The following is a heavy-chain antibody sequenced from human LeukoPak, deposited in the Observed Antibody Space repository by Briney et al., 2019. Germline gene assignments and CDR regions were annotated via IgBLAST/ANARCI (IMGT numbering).Heavy chain of an antibody. V-gene: IGHV4-30-4*01. CDR1: GGSISSGHSY. CDR3: ARGGGYGDYPFDY. Sequence: PSQTLSLTCTVSGGSISSGHSYWSWIRQPPGKGLEWIGYIFTSGTTHYNPSLKSRLTISLDTSNNHFPLRLSSVTAADTAVYYCARGGGYGDYPFDYWGQGTLVTVSS. D-gene: IGHD4-17*01. CDR2: IFTSGTT. J-gene: IGHJ4*02.